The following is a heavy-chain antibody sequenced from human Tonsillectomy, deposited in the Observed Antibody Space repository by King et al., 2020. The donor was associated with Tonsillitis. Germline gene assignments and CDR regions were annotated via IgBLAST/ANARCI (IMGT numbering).Heavy chain of an antibody. Sequence: QLVQSVAEVKKPGSSVKVSCKASGCTFSSYAISWVRQAPGQGLDWMGGIIPIFGTANYAQKFQGRVTITADKSPSTAYMGLSSLRSEDTAVYYCARDYGYKYYFDYWGQGTLVTVSS. J-gene: IGHJ4*02. CDR1: GCTFSSYA. V-gene: IGHV1-69*14. CDR2: IIPIFGTA. D-gene: IGHD5-24*01. CDR3: ARDYGYKYYFDY.